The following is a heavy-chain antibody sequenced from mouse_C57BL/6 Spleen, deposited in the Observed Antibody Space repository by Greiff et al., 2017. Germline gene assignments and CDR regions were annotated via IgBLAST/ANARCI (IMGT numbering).Heavy chain of an antibody. Sequence: VQLQQSGPELVKPGASVKISCKASGYTFTDYYMNWVKQSHGKSLEWIGDINPNNGGTSYNQKFKGKATLTVDKSSSTAYMELRSLTSEDSAVYYCARRGGPRYFDVWGTGTTVTVSS. V-gene: IGHV1-26*01. D-gene: IGHD1-1*02. CDR1: GYTFTDYY. J-gene: IGHJ1*03. CDR3: ARRGGPRYFDV. CDR2: INPNNGGT.